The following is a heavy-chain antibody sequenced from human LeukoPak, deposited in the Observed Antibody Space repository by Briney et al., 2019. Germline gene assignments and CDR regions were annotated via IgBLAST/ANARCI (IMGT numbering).Heavy chain of an antibody. D-gene: IGHD3-10*01. CDR1: GFIFRSYC. CDR2: IYGDGST. V-gene: IGHV3-53*01. Sequence: PGGSLRLSCTASGFIFRSYCMSWVRQAPGKGLEWVAVIYGDGSTYYADSVKGRFTISSDNLKNTLSLQMDSLRAADTAMYYCARGSPVASGRYSIYSSWGQGTLVTVSP. CDR3: ARGSPVASGRYSIYSS. J-gene: IGHJ5*02.